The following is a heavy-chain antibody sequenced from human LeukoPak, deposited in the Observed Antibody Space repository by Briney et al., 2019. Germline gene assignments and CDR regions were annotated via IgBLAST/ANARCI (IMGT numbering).Heavy chain of an antibody. J-gene: IGHJ4*02. CDR1: GFTFSNYV. Sequence: GGSLRLSCAASGFTFSNYVMTWVRQTPGKGLEGVSAISGSGGSTYYADSVKGRFTISRDNAKNSLYLQMNSLRAEDTAVYYCASGRGYSYDYFDYWGQGTLVTVSS. V-gene: IGHV3-23*01. CDR2: ISGSGGST. CDR3: ASGRGYSYDYFDY. D-gene: IGHD5-18*01.